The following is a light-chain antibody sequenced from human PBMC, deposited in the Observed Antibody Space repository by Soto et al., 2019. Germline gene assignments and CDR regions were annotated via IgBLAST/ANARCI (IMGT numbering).Light chain of an antibody. CDR3: SSYPLSTNLL. V-gene: IGLV2-14*02. Sequence: QSALTQPASVSGSPGQSVTISCTGNSSDYGRYKFVYWYLHHTGTVPQVMIYDTCKRPSGVGDCFSGHKSGNTDSLTSFLLQAEDESDYYCSSYPLSTNLLFGNGSKVT. CDR2: DTC. J-gene: IGLJ1*01. CDR1: SSDYGRYKF.